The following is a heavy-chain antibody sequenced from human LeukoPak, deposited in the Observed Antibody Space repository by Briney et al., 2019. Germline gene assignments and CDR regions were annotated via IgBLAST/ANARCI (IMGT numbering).Heavy chain of an antibody. CDR1: GGSISSYY. CDR2: IYYSGST. Sequence: SETLSLTCTVSGGSISSYYWSWIRQLPGKGLEWIGYIYYSGSTNYNPSLKSRVTISVDTSKNQFSLKLSSVTAADMAVYYCARGWSGDYVEYWGQGTLVTVSS. CDR3: ARGWSGDYVEY. D-gene: IGHD2-15*01. V-gene: IGHV4-59*01. J-gene: IGHJ4*02.